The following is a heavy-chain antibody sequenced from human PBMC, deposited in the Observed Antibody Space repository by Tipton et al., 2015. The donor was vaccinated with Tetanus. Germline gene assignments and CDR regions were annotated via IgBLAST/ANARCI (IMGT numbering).Heavy chain of an antibody. V-gene: IGHV3-23*03. D-gene: IGHD5-12*01. J-gene: IGHJ5*02. CDR2: LYADVDVA. CDR3: AKDSRHTGYDADL. CDR1: GFTLTNYA. Sequence: SLRLSCVASGFTLTNYAMSWVRQAPGKGLEWVSVLYADVDVAYYADSVRGRFIISRDKSENTLYLQMNSLRAEDTATYYCAKDSRHTGYDADLWGQGTLVAAFS.